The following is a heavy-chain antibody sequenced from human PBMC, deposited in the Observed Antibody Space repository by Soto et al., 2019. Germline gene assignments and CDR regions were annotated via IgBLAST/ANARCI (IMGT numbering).Heavy chain of an antibody. CDR2: LSSSGGST. D-gene: IGHD3-10*01. J-gene: IGHJ4*02. Sequence: VQLLDSGGGLVQPGGSLRLSCAASGFTFNNYVMSWVRQAPGKGLEWVSALSSSGGSTYYADSVKGRFAISRDNSKNTLYLQMNSLRAEDTAVYYXXKXXXXFGPNSLYYFDYWGQGTLVAVSS. V-gene: IGHV3-23*01. CDR1: GFTFNNYV. CDR3: XKXXXXFGPNSLYYFDY.